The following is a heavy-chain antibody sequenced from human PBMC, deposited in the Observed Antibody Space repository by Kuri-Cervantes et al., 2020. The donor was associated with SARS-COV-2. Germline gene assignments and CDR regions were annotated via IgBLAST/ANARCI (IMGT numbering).Heavy chain of an antibody. CDR1: GYTFTNND. J-gene: IGHJ5*02. CDR3: ATGSVFSGSYWFDP. D-gene: IGHD1-26*01. Sequence: ASVKVSCKASGYTFTNNDINWVRQASGQGLEWMGWMNPDTGNAGYAQKFQGRVTMTEDTSTDTAYMELSSLRSEDTAVYYCATGSVFSGSYWFDPWGQGTLVTVSS. CDR2: MNPDTGNA. V-gene: IGHV1-8*02.